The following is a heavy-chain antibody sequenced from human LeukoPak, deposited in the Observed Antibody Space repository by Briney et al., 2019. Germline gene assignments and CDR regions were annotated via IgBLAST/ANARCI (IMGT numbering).Heavy chain of an antibody. Sequence: GGSLRLSCAASGFTFSSYAMSWVRQAPGKGLEWVSAISGSGGSTHYADSVKGRFTISRDNSKNTLYLQMNSLRAEDTAVYYCAKALYGSGSTMDCWGQGTLVTVSS. CDR3: AKALYGSGSTMDC. CDR1: GFTFSSYA. J-gene: IGHJ4*02. D-gene: IGHD3-10*01. CDR2: ISGSGGST. V-gene: IGHV3-23*01.